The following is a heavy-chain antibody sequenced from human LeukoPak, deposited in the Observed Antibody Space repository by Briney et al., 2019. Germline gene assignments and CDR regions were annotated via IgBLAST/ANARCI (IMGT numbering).Heavy chain of an antibody. Sequence: PSETLSLTCTVSGYSISSGYYWGWIRQPPGKGLEWIGSIYHSGSTYYNPSLKSRVTISVDTSKNQFSLKLSSVTAADTAVYYCHYYGSGSYYNRYNWFDPWGQGTLVTVSS. CDR1: GYSISSGYY. V-gene: IGHV4-38-2*02. D-gene: IGHD3-10*01. J-gene: IGHJ5*02. CDR2: IYHSGST. CDR3: HYYGSGSYYNRYNWFDP.